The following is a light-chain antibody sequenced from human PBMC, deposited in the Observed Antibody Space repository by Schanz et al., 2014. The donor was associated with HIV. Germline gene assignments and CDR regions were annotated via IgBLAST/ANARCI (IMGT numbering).Light chain of an antibody. CDR1: DTDIGGHDY. V-gene: IGLV2-14*03. J-gene: IGLJ3*02. CDR3: QSFDSSLNGVL. CDR2: DVS. Sequence: QSALTQPASVSGSPGQSITISCTGTDTDIGGHDYVSWYQQHPGKAPKLMIYDVSNRPSGVPDRFSGSKSGFSASLVITDLQAEDEGDYYCQSFDSSLNGVLFGGGTKLTVL.